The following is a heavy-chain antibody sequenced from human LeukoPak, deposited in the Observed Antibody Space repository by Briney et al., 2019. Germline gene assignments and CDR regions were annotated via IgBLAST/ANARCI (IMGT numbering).Heavy chain of an antibody. Sequence: GESLKISCKGSGYSFTSYWIGWVRQMPGKGLEWMGIIYPGDSDTRYSPSFQGQVTNSADKSISTAYLQWSSLKASDTAMYYCARHGSSSWYYMDVWGKGTTVTVSS. CDR1: GYSFTSYW. V-gene: IGHV5-51*01. CDR2: IYPGDSDT. J-gene: IGHJ6*03. CDR3: ARHGSSSWYYMDV. D-gene: IGHD6-13*01.